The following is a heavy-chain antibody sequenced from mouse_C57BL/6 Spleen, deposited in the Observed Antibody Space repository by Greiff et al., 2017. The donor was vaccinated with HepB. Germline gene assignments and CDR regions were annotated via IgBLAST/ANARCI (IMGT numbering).Heavy chain of an antibody. CDR3: ARAPLSGSYFDY. CDR2: IYPGDGDT. V-gene: IGHV1-82*01. D-gene: IGHD2-3*01. Sequence: VQLQQSGPELVKPGASVKISCKASGYAFSSSWMNWVKQRPGKGLEWIGRIYPGDGDTNYNGKFKGNATLTADKSSSTAYMQLSSLTSEDSAVYFCARAPLSGSYFDYWGQGTTLTVSS. CDR1: GYAFSSSW. J-gene: IGHJ2*01.